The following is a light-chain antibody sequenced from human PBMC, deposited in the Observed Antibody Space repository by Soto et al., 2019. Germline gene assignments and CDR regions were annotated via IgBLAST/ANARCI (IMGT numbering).Light chain of an antibody. J-gene: IGLJ1*01. CDR2: DVV. CDR3: CSYTSSSTYV. CDR1: GSDVGAYNY. Sequence: QSALTQPASLSGSPGQSITISCTGTGSDVGAYNYVSWYQQCPGKAPKLIIYDVVNRPSGVSNRFSGSKSGNTAALIIFGLQAEDEANYYCCSYTSSSTYVFGTGTKVTLL. V-gene: IGLV2-14*01.